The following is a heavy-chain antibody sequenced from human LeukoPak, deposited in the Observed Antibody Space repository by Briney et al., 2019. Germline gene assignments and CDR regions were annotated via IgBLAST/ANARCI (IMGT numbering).Heavy chain of an antibody. J-gene: IGHJ5*02. V-gene: IGHV4-59*01. CDR1: GGSISSYY. Sequence: SETLSLTCTVSGGSISSYYWSWIRQPPGKGLEWLGYIHYSGSSNYNPSLKSRVTISVDTSKNQFFLRLNSVTAADTAVYYCAREGDYENWLDPWGQGTLVTVSS. D-gene: IGHD4-17*01. CDR3: AREGDYENWLDP. CDR2: IHYSGSS.